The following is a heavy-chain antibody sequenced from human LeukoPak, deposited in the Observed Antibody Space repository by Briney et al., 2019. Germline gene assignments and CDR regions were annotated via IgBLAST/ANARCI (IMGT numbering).Heavy chain of an antibody. J-gene: IGHJ5*02. CDR3: ARAIAAAGTWVDP. CDR2: ISYDGSNK. D-gene: IGHD6-13*01. V-gene: IGHV3-30*03. CDR1: GFTFSSYG. Sequence: GGSLRLSCAASGFTFSSYGMHWVRQAPGKGLEWVAVISYDGSNKYYADSVKGRFTISRDNSKNSLYLQMNSLRAEDTAVYYCARAIAAAGTWVDPWGQGTLVTVSS.